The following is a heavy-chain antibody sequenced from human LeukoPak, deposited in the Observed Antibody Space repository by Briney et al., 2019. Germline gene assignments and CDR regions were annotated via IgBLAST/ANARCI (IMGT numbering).Heavy chain of an antibody. CDR2: IYYSGST. J-gene: IGHJ6*03. V-gene: IGHV4-59*08. D-gene: IGHD2-2*01. Sequence: SETLSLTCTVSGGSISSYYWSWIRQPPGKGLEWIGYIYYSGSTYYNPSLKSRVTISVDTSKNQFSLKLSSVTAADTAVYYCARHGATSYYSYYYMDVWGKGTTVTVSS. CDR1: GGSISSYY. CDR3: ARHGATSYYSYYYMDV.